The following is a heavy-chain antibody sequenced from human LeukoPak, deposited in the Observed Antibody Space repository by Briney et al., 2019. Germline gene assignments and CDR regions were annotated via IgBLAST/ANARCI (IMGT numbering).Heavy chain of an antibody. Sequence: GGSLRLSCAPSGFTFSSYTMNWVRQAPGKGLEWVSYISSSSSTIYYADSVKGRFTISRDNAKNSLYLQMNSLRAEDTAVYYCARGGFGELFSSDYWGQGTLVTVSS. V-gene: IGHV3-48*01. D-gene: IGHD3-10*01. CDR3: ARGGFGELFSSDY. J-gene: IGHJ4*02. CDR1: GFTFSSYT. CDR2: ISSSSSTI.